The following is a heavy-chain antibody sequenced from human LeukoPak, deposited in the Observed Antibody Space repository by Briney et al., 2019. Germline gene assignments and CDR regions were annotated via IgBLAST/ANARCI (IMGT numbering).Heavy chain of an antibody. J-gene: IGHJ4*02. CDR3: AKVWVAKAAALDY. Sequence: GGSLRLSCAASGFTFSSYSMNWVRQAPGKGLEWVSYIRSSSSDIYYADSVKGRFTISRDNSKNTLYLQMNSLRAEDTAVYYCAKVWVAKAAALDYWGQGTLVTVSS. CDR1: GFTFSSYS. CDR2: IRSSSSDI. V-gene: IGHV3-21*01. D-gene: IGHD6-13*01.